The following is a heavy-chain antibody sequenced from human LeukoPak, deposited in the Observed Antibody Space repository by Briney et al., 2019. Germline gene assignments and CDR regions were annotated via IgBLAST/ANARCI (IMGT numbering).Heavy chain of an antibody. D-gene: IGHD6-19*01. CDR2: ISGSGGST. CDR1: GFTFSSYA. V-gene: IGHV3-23*01. CDR3: AKGPHRIAVAGTGGYMDV. Sequence: GGSLRLSCAASGFTFSSYAMSWVRQAPGKGLEWVSAISGSGGSTYYADSVKGRFTISRDNSKNTLYLQMNSLRADDTAVYYCAKGPHRIAVAGTGGYMDVWGKGTTVTVSS. J-gene: IGHJ6*03.